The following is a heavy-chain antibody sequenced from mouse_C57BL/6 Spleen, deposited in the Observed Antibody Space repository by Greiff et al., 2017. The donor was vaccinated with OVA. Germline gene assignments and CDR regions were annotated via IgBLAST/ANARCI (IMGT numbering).Heavy chain of an antibody. CDR3: AREGYDGSWFAY. CDR1: GFTFSSYG. D-gene: IGHD2-3*01. J-gene: IGHJ3*01. Sequence: EVKLMESGGDLVKPGGSLKLSCAASGFTFSSYGMSWVRQTPDKRLEWVATISSGGSYTYYPDSVKGRFTISRDNAKNTLYLQMSSLKSEDTAMYYCAREGYDGSWFAYWGQGTLVTVSA. CDR2: ISSGGSYT. V-gene: IGHV5-6*01.